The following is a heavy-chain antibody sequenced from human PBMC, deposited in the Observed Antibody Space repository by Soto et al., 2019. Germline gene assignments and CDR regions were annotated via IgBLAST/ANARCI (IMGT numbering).Heavy chain of an antibody. CDR3: ARVLNSAHWFDP. V-gene: IGHV1-69*13. D-gene: IGHD6-13*01. CDR1: GGTFSSYA. J-gene: IGHJ5*02. Sequence: SVKVSCKASGGTFSSYAISWVRQAPGQGLEWMGGITPIFGTANCAQKFQGRVTITADESTSTAYMELSSLRSEDTAVYYCARVLNSAHWFDPWGQGTLVTVSS. CDR2: ITPIFGTA.